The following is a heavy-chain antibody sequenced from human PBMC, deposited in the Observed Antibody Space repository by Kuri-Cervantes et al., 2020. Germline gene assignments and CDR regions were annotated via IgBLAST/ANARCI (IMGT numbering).Heavy chain of an antibody. D-gene: IGHD2-15*01. CDR3: ARAPGKYCSGGSCYSDWFDP. Sequence: ASVKVSCKASGYTFTSYYMHWVRQAPGQGLEWMGIINPSGGSTSYAQKFQGRVTMTRNTSISTAYMELSSLRSEDTAVYYCARAPGKYCSGGSCYSDWFDPWGQGTLVTISS. V-gene: IGHV1-46*01. CDR1: GYTFTSYY. CDR2: INPSGGST. J-gene: IGHJ5*02.